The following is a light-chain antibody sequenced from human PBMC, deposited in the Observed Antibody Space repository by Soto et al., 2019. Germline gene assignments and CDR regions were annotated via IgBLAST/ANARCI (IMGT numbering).Light chain of an antibody. Sequence: DIVVTQSPLSLPVTPGEPASISCRSSQSLLHSDGYNYLDWYLQKPGQSPQLLIQLGSMRASGVPDRFSGSGSGTDFTLKIGRVEAEDVGVYYCMQVLQIPVTFGPGTKVDI. CDR1: QSLLHSDGYNY. V-gene: IGKV2-28*01. J-gene: IGKJ3*01. CDR2: LGS. CDR3: MQVLQIPVT.